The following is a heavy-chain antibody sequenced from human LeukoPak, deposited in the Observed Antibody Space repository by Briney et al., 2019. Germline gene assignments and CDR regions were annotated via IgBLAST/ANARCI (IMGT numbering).Heavy chain of an antibody. CDR2: ISYIGST. J-gene: IGHJ3*02. D-gene: IGHD4-17*01. CDR1: GGSISSHY. V-gene: IGHV4-59*11. CDR3: ARDPTTVTKGLDI. Sequence: SETLSLTCTVSGGSISSHYWSWLRQPPGKGLEWIWYISYIGSTNYNPSLKSRVTISVDTSKNQFSLKLSSVTAADTAVYFCARDPTTVTKGLDIWGQGTMVTVSS.